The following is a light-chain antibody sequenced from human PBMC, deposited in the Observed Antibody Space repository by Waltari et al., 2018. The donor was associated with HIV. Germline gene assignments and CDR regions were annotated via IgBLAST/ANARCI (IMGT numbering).Light chain of an antibody. CDR2: EVP. J-gene: IGLJ2*01. Sequence: QSALTQPASVSGSPGQSITISCDLNDNEYVSWYQRHPGKAPKVIIYEVPNRPSGLSHLFSGSKSGNTATLTISGLQPEDEADDFGTSYISGTSPVFGRGTRVTVL. CDR3: TSYISGTSPV. CDR1: DLNDNEY. V-gene: IGLV2-14*01.